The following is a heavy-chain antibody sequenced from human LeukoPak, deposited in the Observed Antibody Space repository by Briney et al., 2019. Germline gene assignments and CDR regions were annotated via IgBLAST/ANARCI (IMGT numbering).Heavy chain of an antibody. Sequence: SETLSLTCTVSGGPISSGDYYWSWIRQPPGKGLEWIGYIYYSGSTYYNPSLKSRVTITVDTSKNHFSLKLSSVTDADTAVYYCARGNWNYDFGYWGQGPLVTVSS. CDR1: GGPISSGDYY. CDR2: IYYSGST. D-gene: IGHD1-7*01. J-gene: IGHJ4*02. CDR3: ARGNWNYDFGY. V-gene: IGHV4-30-4*08.